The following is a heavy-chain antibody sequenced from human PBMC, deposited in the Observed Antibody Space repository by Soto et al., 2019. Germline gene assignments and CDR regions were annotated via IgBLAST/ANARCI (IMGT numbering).Heavy chain of an antibody. CDR1: GVTFSSYA. V-gene: IGHV3-23*01. D-gene: IGHD2-8*01. CDR2: ISGSGGST. Sequence: PGGSLRLSCAASGVTFSSYAMSWVRPAPGKGLEWVSGISGSGGSTYYADSVKGRFTISRDNSKNTLFLQMNSLRVEDTAVYYCAKVGIYCTNGVCRGYWGQGTLVTVSS. CDR3: AKVGIYCTNGVCRGY. J-gene: IGHJ4*02.